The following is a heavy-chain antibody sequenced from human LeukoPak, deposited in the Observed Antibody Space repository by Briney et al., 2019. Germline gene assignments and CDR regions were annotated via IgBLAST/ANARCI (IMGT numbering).Heavy chain of an antibody. Sequence: SETLSLTCTVSGGSISSYYWSWIRQPPGKGLEWIGYIYYSGSTNYNPSLKSRVTISVDTSKNQFSLKLSSVTAADTAVYYCARVGYYDFWSGSVSNYYYYYMDVWGKGTTVTVSS. CDR1: GGSISSYY. J-gene: IGHJ6*03. D-gene: IGHD3-3*01. CDR3: ARVGYYDFWSGSVSNYYYYYMDV. CDR2: IYYSGST. V-gene: IGHV4-59*01.